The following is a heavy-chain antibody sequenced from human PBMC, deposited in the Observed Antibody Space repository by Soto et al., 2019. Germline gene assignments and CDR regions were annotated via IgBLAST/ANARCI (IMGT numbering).Heavy chain of an antibody. CDR2: IDWDDDT. J-gene: IGHJ4*02. D-gene: IGHD2-15*01. Sequence: SGPTLVNPTQTLTLTCTFSGFSLSTSGMCVSWIRQPPGKALEWLALIDWDDDTYYSTSLKTRLTISKDTSKNQVVLTMTNMDPVDTATYYCAHLNTRGYYFDSWGQGALVTVSS. CDR1: GFSLSTSGMC. CDR3: AHLNTRGYYFDS. V-gene: IGHV2-70*12.